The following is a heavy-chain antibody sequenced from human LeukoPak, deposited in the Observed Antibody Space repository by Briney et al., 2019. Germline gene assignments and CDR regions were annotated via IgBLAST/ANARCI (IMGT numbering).Heavy chain of an antibody. CDR2: IYSGGST. D-gene: IGHD2-2*01. V-gene: IGHV3-66*01. Sequence: PGGSLRLSCAASGFTVSSNYMSWVRQAPGKGLEWVSVIYSGGSTYYADSVKGRFTISRDNSKNTLYLQMNSLRAEGTAVYYCARGIPAAMLHFQHWGQGTLVTVSS. J-gene: IGHJ1*01. CDR1: GFTVSSNY. CDR3: ARGIPAAMLHFQH.